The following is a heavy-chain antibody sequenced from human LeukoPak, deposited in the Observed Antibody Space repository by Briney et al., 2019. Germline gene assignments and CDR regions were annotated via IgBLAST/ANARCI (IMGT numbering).Heavy chain of an antibody. D-gene: IGHD3-22*01. J-gene: IGHJ4*02. Sequence: PGGSLRLSCAASGFTFSSYSMNWVRQAPGKGLEWVSAISGSGGSTYYADSVKGRFTISRDNSKNTLYLQMNSLRAEDTAVYYCAKDELYYYDSSGYYYYWGQGTLVTVSS. CDR2: ISGSGGST. V-gene: IGHV3-23*01. CDR3: AKDELYYYDSSGYYYY. CDR1: GFTFSSYS.